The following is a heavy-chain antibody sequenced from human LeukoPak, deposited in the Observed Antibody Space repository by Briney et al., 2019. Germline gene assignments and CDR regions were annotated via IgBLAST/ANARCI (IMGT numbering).Heavy chain of an antibody. J-gene: IGHJ5*02. CDR2: IYYSGST. D-gene: IGHD6-19*01. Sequence: SETLSLTCTVAGGSISSYYWSWVRQPPGKGLEWIGYIYYSGSTNYNPSLKSRVTISVYTSKNQFSLKLSSVTAADTAVHYCARHGYSSGSLAWFDPWGQGTQVTVSS. CDR3: ARHGYSSGSLAWFDP. CDR1: GGSISSYY. V-gene: IGHV4-59*01.